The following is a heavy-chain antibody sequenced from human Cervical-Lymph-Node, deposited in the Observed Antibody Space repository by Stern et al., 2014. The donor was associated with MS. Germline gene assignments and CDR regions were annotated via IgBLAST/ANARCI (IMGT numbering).Heavy chain of an antibody. Sequence: QVQLVESGGGVVQPGRSLRLSCAASGFTFSSYGMHWVRQAPGKGLEWVAVIWYDGSNKYYADSVKGRFTISRDNSKNTLYLQINSLRAEDTAVYYCARDSDYDFWSGFLFDYWGQGTLVTVSS. V-gene: IGHV3-33*01. J-gene: IGHJ4*02. CDR1: GFTFSSYG. CDR2: IWYDGSNK. D-gene: IGHD3-3*01. CDR3: ARDSDYDFWSGFLFDY.